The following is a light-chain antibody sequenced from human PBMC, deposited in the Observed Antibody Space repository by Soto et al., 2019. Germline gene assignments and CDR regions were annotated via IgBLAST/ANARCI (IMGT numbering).Light chain of an antibody. CDR1: QSVSSD. CDR2: AAS. Sequence: EIVMTQSPATLSVSPGERATLSCRASQSVSSDLAWYLQKPGQAPSLLVYAASTRATGMPARFSGSGSGTEFTLTISSLQSEDFAVYYCQQYNSWPHTFGQGTKLEIK. V-gene: IGKV3-15*01. J-gene: IGKJ2*01. CDR3: QQYNSWPHT.